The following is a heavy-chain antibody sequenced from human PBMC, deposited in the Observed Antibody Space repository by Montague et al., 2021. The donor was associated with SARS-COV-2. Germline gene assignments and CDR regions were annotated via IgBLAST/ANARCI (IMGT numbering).Heavy chain of an antibody. J-gene: IGHJ5*02. D-gene: IGHD6-13*01. V-gene: IGHV3-9*01. CDR2: ISWNSGSI. CDR3: AKDGSSSWYGWFDP. Sequence: SLRLSCAASGFTFDDYAMHWVRQAPGKGLEWVSGISWNSGSIGYADSVKGRFTISRDNAKNSLYLQMNSLRAEDTALYYCAKDGSSSWYGWFDPWGQGTLVTASS. CDR1: GFTFDDYA.